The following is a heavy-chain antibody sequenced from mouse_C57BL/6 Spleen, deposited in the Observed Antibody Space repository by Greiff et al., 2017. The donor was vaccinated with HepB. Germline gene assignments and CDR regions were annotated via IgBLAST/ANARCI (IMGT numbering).Heavy chain of an antibody. J-gene: IGHJ2*01. D-gene: IGHD2-4*01. V-gene: IGHV1-19*01. CDR2: INPYNGGT. CDR1: GYTFTDYY. CDR3: ARSRDYDIYFDY. Sequence: EVQLQQSGPVLVKPGASVKMSCKASGYTFTDYYMNWVKQSHGKSLEWIGVINPYNGGTSYNQKFKGKATLTVDKSSSTAYMELNSLTSEESAVFYCARSRDYDIYFDYWGQGTTLTVSS.